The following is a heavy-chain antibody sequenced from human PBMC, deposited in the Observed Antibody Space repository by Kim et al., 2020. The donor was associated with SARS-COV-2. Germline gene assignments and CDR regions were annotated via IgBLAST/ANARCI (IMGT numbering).Heavy chain of an antibody. CDR1: GFTFSSYA. D-gene: IGHD5-18*01. CDR3: ARQEIQLWPYFDY. J-gene: IGHJ4*02. CDR2: ISYDGSNK. V-gene: IGHV3-30*04. Sequence: GGSLRLSCAASGFTFSSYAMHWVRQAPGKGLEWVAVISYDGSNKYYADSVKGRFTISRDNSKNTLYLQMNSLRAEDTAVYYCARQEIQLWPYFDYWGQGTLVTVSS.